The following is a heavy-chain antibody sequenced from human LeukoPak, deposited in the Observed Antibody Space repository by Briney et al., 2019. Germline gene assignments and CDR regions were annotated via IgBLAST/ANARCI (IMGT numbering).Heavy chain of an antibody. Sequence: SVKVSCKASGGTFSSYAISWVRQAPGQGLEWMGRIIPIFGTANYAQKFQGRVTITTDESTSIAYMELSSLRSEDTAVYYCARELGTMIVVVITQVGWFDPWGQGTLVTVSS. V-gene: IGHV1-69*05. CDR1: GGTFSSYA. D-gene: IGHD3-22*01. CDR3: ARELGTMIVVVITQVGWFDP. CDR2: IIPIFGTA. J-gene: IGHJ5*02.